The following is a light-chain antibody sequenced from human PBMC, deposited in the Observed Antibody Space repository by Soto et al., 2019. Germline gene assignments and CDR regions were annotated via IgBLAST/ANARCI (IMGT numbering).Light chain of an antibody. CDR3: MQGTHSPYT. J-gene: IGKJ2*01. CDR2: KVS. V-gene: IGKV2-30*02. Sequence: DVVMTQSPLSLPVTLGQPASLSCRSSQSLVHSDGNTYLNWFQQRPGQSPRRLICKVSNRDSGVPDRFSGSASGTDFTLKISRVEAEDVGVYYCMQGTHSPYTYGQGTKLEIK. CDR1: QSLVHSDGNTY.